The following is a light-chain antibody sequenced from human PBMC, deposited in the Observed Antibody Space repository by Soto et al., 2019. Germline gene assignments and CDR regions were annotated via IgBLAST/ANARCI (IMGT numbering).Light chain of an antibody. CDR1: HHVATN. J-gene: IGKJ1*01. Sequence: EIVMTQSPVTLSVSPGERATLSCRASHHVATNLAWYQQKPGQAPRLLIYGASTRATGISARFSGSGSGTEFTLTISRLQSDDVAVYYCQQYTARPPWTFGQGTKV. CDR2: GAS. V-gene: IGKV3-15*01. CDR3: QQYTARPPWT.